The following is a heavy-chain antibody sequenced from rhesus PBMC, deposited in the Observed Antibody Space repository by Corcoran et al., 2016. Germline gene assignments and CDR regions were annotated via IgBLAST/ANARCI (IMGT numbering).Heavy chain of an antibody. V-gene: IGHV1-111*02. D-gene: IGHD3-22*01. CDR3: ARSDYWSDYRPDY. CDR1: GYTFTDNY. Sequence: EVQLVQSGAEVKKPGATVKISCKASGYTFTDNYLNWVRQAPGKGLEWLGVVDPEDGEADYAQKFQDRVTITADIPTDTAYMELSSLRSEDTAVYYCARSDYWSDYRPDYWGQGVLVTVSS. J-gene: IGHJ4*01. CDR2: VDPEDGEA.